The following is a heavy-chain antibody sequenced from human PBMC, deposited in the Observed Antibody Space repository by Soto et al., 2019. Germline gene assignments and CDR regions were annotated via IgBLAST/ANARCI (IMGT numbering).Heavy chain of an antibody. CDR3: ARYKITGLFDY. CDR2: INHSGST. D-gene: IGHD3-16*01. CDR1: GGSFSGYY. Sequence: QVQLQQWGAGLLKPSETLSLTCAVYGGSFSGYYWTWIRQPPGTGLEWIGEINHSGSTNYNPSLKSRVTISVDTSKNQFSLKLTSVTAADTAGYYCARYKITGLFDYWGQGTLVTVSS. J-gene: IGHJ4*02. V-gene: IGHV4-34*01.